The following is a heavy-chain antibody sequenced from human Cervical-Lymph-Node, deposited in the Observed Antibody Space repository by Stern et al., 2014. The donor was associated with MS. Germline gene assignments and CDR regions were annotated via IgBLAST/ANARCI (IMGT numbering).Heavy chain of an antibody. CDR3: AREGGGTMNIGRFYHYYAMDV. Sequence: QVQLQESGPRLVKPSETLSLTCSISGGSIGSYYWSWIRQSPGQGLEWIGYAFYTGSTSYNPSLKIRVSISLDTSKKQFSLKLTSVTAADTAVYYCAREGGGTMNIGRFYHYYAMDVWGQGTTVSVSS. CDR2: AFYTGST. J-gene: IGHJ6*02. V-gene: IGHV4-59*01. CDR1: GGSIGSYY. D-gene: IGHD3-3*01.